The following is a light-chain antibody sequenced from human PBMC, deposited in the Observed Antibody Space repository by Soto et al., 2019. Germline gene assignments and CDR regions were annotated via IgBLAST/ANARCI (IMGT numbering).Light chain of an antibody. CDR1: QSISSN. V-gene: IGKV3-20*01. Sequence: EIVLTQSPGTLSLSPGQRATLSCRASQSISSNLAWYQQKPGQAPRLLIYGASSRATGIPVRFSSSGSGTDFTLTISRLEPEDFAVYYCQQYGSSPWTFGQGTKVDIK. CDR3: QQYGSSPWT. J-gene: IGKJ1*01. CDR2: GAS.